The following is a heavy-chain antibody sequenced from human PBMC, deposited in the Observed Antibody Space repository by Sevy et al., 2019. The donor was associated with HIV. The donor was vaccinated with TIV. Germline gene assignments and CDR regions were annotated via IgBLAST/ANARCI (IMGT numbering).Heavy chain of an antibody. CDR1: GGSISSYY. Sequence: SETLSLTCTVSGGSISSYYWSWIRQPAGKGLEWIGRIYTSGSTNYNPSLKSRVTISVDTSKNQFSLKLSSVTAADAAVYYSARDRPALRSNYFDYWGQGTLVTVSS. J-gene: IGHJ4*02. CDR2: IYTSGST. D-gene: IGHD4-17*01. V-gene: IGHV4-4*07. CDR3: ARDRPALRSNYFDY.